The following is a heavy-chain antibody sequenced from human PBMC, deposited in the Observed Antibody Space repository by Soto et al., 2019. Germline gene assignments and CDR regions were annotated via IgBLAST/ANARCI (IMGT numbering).Heavy chain of an antibody. CDR3: ARNRDDYNSSYNWFDP. J-gene: IGHJ5*02. V-gene: IGHV4-4*07. CDR2: IHAGGDV. CDR1: GVPISSYY. D-gene: IGHD3-22*01. Sequence: PSETLSLTCTVSGVPISSYYWSWMRQPAGKGLEFIGRIHAGGDVVYNPSLKSRVIMSTDTSKNQFSLWLRSVSAADTAIYYCARNRDDYNSSYNWFDPWGQGTSVTSPQ.